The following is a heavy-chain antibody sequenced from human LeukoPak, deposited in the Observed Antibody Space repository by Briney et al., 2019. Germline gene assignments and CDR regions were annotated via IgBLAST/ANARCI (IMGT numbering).Heavy chain of an antibody. D-gene: IGHD2-2*01. CDR2: INTNTGNP. Sequence: ASVTVSCTASGYTFTSYGISWVRQAPGQGLEWVGWINTNTGNPTYAQGFTGRFVFSLDTSVSTAYLQISSLKAADTAVYYCARDHCSSPSCSTNWFDPWGQGTLVTVSS. V-gene: IGHV7-4-1*02. CDR1: GYTFTSYG. CDR3: ARDHCSSPSCSTNWFDP. J-gene: IGHJ5*02.